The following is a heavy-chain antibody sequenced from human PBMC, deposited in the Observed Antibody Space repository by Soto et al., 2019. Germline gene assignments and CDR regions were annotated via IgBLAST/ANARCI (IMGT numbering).Heavy chain of an antibody. CDR3: SRSLNA. CDR2: INQDGSEK. CDR1: GFTFSTYW. J-gene: IGHJ5*02. V-gene: IGHV3-7*01. Sequence: GGSLRLSCAASGFTFSTYWMDWVRQTPGKGLEWVANINQDGSEKNYVDSVKGRFTIYRDNAKNSLYLQMSSLTAEDSALYYCSRSLNAWGQGTLFTVSS.